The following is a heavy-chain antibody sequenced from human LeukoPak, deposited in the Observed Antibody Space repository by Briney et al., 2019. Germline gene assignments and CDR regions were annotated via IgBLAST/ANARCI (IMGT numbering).Heavy chain of an antibody. CDR3: AKDAGLGYCSGGSCLYYFDY. D-gene: IGHD2-15*01. CDR2: ISGSGGST. CDR1: GFTVRDIY. J-gene: IGHJ4*02. V-gene: IGHV3-23*01. Sequence: PGGSLRLSCAASGFTVRDIYMTWVRQAPGKGLEWVSAISGSGGSTYYADSVKGRFTISRDNSKNTLYLQMNSLRAEDTAVYYCAKDAGLGYCSGGSCLYYFDYWGQGTLVTVSS.